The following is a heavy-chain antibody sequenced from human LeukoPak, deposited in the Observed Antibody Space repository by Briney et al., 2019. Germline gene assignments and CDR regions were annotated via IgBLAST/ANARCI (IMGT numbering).Heavy chain of an antibody. CDR2: ISSSSSYI. CDR1: GFTFSSYS. V-gene: IGHV3-21*01. J-gene: IGHJ5*02. CDR3: ARDYYGSGSYYNWFDP. Sequence: GGSLRLSCAASGFTFSSYSMNWVRQAPGKGLEWVSSISSSSSYICYADSVKGRFTISRDNAKNSLYLQMNSLRAEDTAVYYCARDYYGSGSYYNWFDPWGQGTLVTVSS. D-gene: IGHD3-10*01.